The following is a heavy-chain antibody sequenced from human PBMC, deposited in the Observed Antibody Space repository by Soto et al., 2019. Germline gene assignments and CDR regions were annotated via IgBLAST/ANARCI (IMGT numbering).Heavy chain of an antibody. CDR1: GGSVSSGSYY. V-gene: IGHV4-61*01. Sequence: SETLSLPCTVSGGSVSSGSYYWSWIRQPPGKGLEWIGYIYYSGSTNYNPSLKSRVTISVDTSKNQFSLKLSSVTAADTAVYYCAGGRWLQFTDDYWGQGTLVTVSS. J-gene: IGHJ4*02. CDR2: IYYSGST. D-gene: IGHD5-12*01. CDR3: AGGRWLQFTDDY.